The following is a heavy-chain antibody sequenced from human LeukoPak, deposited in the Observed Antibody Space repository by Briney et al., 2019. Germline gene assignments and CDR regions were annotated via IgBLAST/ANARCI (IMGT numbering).Heavy chain of an antibody. D-gene: IGHD3-10*01. J-gene: IGHJ4*02. CDR3: ARVPVRYGSGSYYNPYYFDY. CDR2: IYYSGST. Sequence: PSETLSLTCTVSGGSISSYYWSWIRQPPGKGLEWIGYIYYSGSTNYNTSLKRRGTISVETSKNQFSLKLSSVTAADTAVYYCARVPVRYGSGSYYNPYYFDYWGQGTLVTVSS. V-gene: IGHV4-59*01. CDR1: GGSISSYY.